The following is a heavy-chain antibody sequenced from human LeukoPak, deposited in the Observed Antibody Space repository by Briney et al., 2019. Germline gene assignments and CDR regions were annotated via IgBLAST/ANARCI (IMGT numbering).Heavy chain of an antibody. Sequence: SETLFLTCTVSGGSISSGGYYWSWIRQHPGKGLEWIGYIYYSGSTYYNPSLKSRVTISVDTSKSQFSLKLRSVTTADTALYYCTRSTNLEALDIWGQGTMVTVSS. CDR2: IYYSGST. D-gene: IGHD2-8*01. CDR3: TRSTNLEALDI. V-gene: IGHV4-31*03. J-gene: IGHJ3*02. CDR1: GGSISSGGYY.